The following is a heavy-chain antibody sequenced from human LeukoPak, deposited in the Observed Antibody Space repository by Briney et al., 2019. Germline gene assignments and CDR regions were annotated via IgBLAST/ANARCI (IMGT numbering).Heavy chain of an antibody. CDR2: ISSSSSYI. Sequence: GGSLRLSCAASGFTLSTYNMKWVRQAPRKGLEWVSSISSSSSYIYYADSVKGRFTISRDNAKNSLYLQMNSLRAEDTAVFYCATNDYGASDYWGQGTLVTVSS. CDR1: GFTLSTYN. CDR3: ATNDYGASDY. V-gene: IGHV3-21*01. J-gene: IGHJ4*02. D-gene: IGHD4-17*01.